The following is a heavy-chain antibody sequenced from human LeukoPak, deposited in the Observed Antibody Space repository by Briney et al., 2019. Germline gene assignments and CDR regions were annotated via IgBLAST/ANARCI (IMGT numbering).Heavy chain of an antibody. J-gene: IGHJ4*02. CDR2: ISSSGNYI. CDR3: TRGLSGGSYNGSDY. D-gene: IGHD2-15*01. Sequence: KAGGSLRLSCAASGFTVSSNYMSWVRQAPGKGLEWVSSISSSGNYIYYADSVKGRFTISRDNAKNSLYLQMNSLRAEDTAVYLCTRGLSGGSYNGSDYWGQGTLVTVSS. V-gene: IGHV3-21*01. CDR1: GFTVSSNY.